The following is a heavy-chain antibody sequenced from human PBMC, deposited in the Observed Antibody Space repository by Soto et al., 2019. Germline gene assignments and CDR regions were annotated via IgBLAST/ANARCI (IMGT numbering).Heavy chain of an antibody. CDR1: GYSFTSYW. D-gene: IGHD6-13*01. CDR3: ARRIVSSSWHTTYGMDV. J-gene: IGHJ6*02. CDR2: IYPGDSDT. Sequence: PGESLKISCKGSGYSFTSYWIGWVRQMPGKGLEWMGIIYPGDSDTRYSPSFQGRVTISADKSISTAYLQWSGLKASDTAMYYCARRIVSSSWHTTYGMDVWGQGTTVTVSS. V-gene: IGHV5-51*01.